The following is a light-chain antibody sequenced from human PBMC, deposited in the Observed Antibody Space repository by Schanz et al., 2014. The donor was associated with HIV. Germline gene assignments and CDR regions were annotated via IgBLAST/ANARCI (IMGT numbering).Light chain of an antibody. V-gene: IGLV1-40*01. CDR3: QSFDSSLRGVV. CDR1: NSNIGAGYD. J-gene: IGLJ3*02. CDR2: DNN. Sequence: QSVLTQPPSVSGAPGERVTISCSGSNSNIGAGYDVHWYQQLPGTAPKLLIYDNNNRPSGVPDRFSGSQSGTSASLAITGLQAEDEADYYCQSFDSSLRGVVFGGGTKLTVL.